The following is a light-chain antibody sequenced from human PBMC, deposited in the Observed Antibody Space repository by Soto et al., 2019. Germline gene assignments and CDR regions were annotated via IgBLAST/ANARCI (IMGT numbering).Light chain of an antibody. CDR3: SSYTSSSTYV. Sequence: QSVLTQPAPVSGSPGQSIAISFTGTSSDVGGYNYVSWYQQHPGKAPKLMIYEVSNRPSGVSNRFSGSKSGNTASLTISGLQAEDEADYYCSSYTSSSTYVFGTGTKVTVL. CDR2: EVS. V-gene: IGLV2-14*01. CDR1: SSDVGGYNY. J-gene: IGLJ1*01.